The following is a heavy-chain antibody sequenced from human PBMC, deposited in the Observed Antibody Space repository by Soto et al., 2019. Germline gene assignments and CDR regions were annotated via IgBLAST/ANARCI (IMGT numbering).Heavy chain of an antibody. CDR1: GFTFSSYG. J-gene: IGHJ5*02. V-gene: IGHV3-33*01. D-gene: IGHD2-15*01. Sequence: QVQLVESGGGVVQPGRSLRLSCAASGFTFSSYGMHWVRQAPGKGLEWVAVIWYDGSNKYYADSVKGRFTISSDNSKNTLYLQMNSLRAEDTAGDYCARDGYCSGGSCYSNWFDPWGQGTLVTVSS. CDR3: ARDGYCSGGSCYSNWFDP. CDR2: IWYDGSNK.